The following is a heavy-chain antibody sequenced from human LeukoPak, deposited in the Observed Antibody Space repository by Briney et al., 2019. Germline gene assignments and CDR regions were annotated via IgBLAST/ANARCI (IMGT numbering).Heavy chain of an antibody. CDR2: INHSGTT. Sequence: SETLSLTCAVYGESFTGYYRGWIRRPPGKGLEWIGEINHSGTTNYNPSLKRRVTISVDSSKNQFSLKLTSVTAADTAVYYCASRTVGLLWFGDSSLYFDYWSQGTLVTVSS. CDR3: ASRTVGLLWFGDSSLYFDY. D-gene: IGHD3-10*01. V-gene: IGHV4-34*01. J-gene: IGHJ4*02. CDR1: GESFTGYY.